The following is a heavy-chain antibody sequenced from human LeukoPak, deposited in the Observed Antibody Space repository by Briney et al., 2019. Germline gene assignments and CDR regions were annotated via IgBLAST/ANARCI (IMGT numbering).Heavy chain of an antibody. D-gene: IGHD2-8*02. Sequence: ASVKVSCKASGYTFTSYGISWVRQAPGQGLEWMGWISAYNGNTNYAQKLQGRVTMTTDTPTSTAYMELRSLRSDDTAVYYCARELVLVGQSDYWGQGTLVTVSS. J-gene: IGHJ4*02. CDR1: GYTFTSYG. CDR2: ISAYNGNT. CDR3: ARELVLVGQSDY. V-gene: IGHV1-18*01.